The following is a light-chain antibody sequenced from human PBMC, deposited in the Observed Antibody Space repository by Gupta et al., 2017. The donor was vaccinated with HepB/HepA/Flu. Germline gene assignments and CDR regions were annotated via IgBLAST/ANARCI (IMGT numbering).Light chain of an antibody. CDR1: SLRSYY. J-gene: IGLJ2*01. CDR2: GKS. CDR3: NFRDSSNNHLV. Sequence: SSALTQDPAVSVALGQTVRITCQGDSLRSYYATWFQQKPGQAPILVFDGKSNRPSGIPERFSGSSSGDTASLTITGAQAEDEADYYCNFRDSSNNHLVFGGGTKLTVL. V-gene: IGLV3-19*01.